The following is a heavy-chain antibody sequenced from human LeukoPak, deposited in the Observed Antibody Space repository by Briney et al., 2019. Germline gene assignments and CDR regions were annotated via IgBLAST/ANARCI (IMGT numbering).Heavy chain of an antibody. CDR1: GYSISSGYY. D-gene: IGHD6-13*01. Sequence: PSETLSLTCTVSGYSISSGYYWGWIRQPPGKGLEWIGSIYHSGSTYYNPSLKSRVTISVDTSKNQFSLKLRSVTAADTAVYYCARDSFMGSWYGAFDIWGQGTMVTVSS. CDR2: IYHSGST. V-gene: IGHV4-38-2*02. CDR3: ARDSFMGSWYGAFDI. J-gene: IGHJ3*02.